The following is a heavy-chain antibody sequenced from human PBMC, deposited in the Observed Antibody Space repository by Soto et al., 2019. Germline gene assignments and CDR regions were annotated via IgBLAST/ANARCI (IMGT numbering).Heavy chain of an antibody. CDR1: GGSISSGGYY. J-gene: IGHJ5*02. CDR3: ARDLTGYCKFGP. CDR2: IYYSGSS. Sequence: PSETLSLTCTVSGGSISSGGYYWSWIRQHPGKGLEWIGYIYYSGSSYYNPSLKSRATISVDTSKNQFSLKLSSVTAADPAVYYCARDLTGYCKFGPWGQGTLVTVSS. D-gene: IGHD2-15*01. V-gene: IGHV4-31*03.